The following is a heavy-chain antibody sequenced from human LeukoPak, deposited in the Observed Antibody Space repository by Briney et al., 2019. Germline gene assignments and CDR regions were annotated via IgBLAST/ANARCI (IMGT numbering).Heavy chain of an antibody. CDR2: ISGSGGST. Sequence: GGPLRLSCAASGFTFSSYAMSWVRQAPGKGLEWVSAISGSGGSTYYADSVKGRFTISRDNSKNTLYLQMNSLRAEDTAVYYCAKDYGDYGSFDYWGQGTLVTVSS. J-gene: IGHJ4*02. CDR3: AKDYGDYGSFDY. D-gene: IGHD4-17*01. CDR1: GFTFSSYA. V-gene: IGHV3-23*01.